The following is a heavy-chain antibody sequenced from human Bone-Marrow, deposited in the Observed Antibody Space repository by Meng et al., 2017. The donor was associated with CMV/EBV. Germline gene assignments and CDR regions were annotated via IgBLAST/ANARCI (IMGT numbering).Heavy chain of an antibody. CDR2: ISAYNGNT. V-gene: IGHV1-18*01. CDR1: GYSFTSYG. Sequence: QVTLGQSGAEVKKPGASVKVSCKASGYSFTSYGISWVRQAPGQGLEWMGWISAYNGNTNYAQKLQGRVTMTTDTSTSTAYMELRSLRSDDTAVYYCARFITMVRGDTYYFDYWGQGTLVTVSS. CDR3: ARFITMVRGDTYYFDY. D-gene: IGHD3-10*01. J-gene: IGHJ4*02.